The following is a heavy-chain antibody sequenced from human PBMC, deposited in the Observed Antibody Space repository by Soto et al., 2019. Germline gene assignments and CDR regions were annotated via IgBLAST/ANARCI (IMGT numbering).Heavy chain of an antibody. CDR2: IYYSGST. CDR1: VGSISSYY. Sequence: SETLSLTCTVSVGSISSYYWSWIRQPPGKGLEWIGYIYYSGSTNYNPSLKSRVTISVDTSKNQFSLKLSSVTAADTAVYYCARGTGTTPPWFDPWGQGTLVTVSS. CDR3: ARGTGTTPPWFDP. J-gene: IGHJ5*02. V-gene: IGHV4-59*08. D-gene: IGHD1-7*01.